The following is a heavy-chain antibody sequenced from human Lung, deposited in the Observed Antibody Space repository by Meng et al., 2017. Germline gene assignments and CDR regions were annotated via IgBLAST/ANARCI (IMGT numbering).Heavy chain of an antibody. Sequence: QVQLVQSGGEVKKPGASVKVSSKASGYIFTRYGITWVRQAPGQGLEWMGWISGYNGNTNYAQKLQGRVTMTTDTSTSTAYMELRSLRSDDTAVYYCARAEEEYCSGGSCPNFDFWGQGTLVTVSS. D-gene: IGHD2-15*01. CDR2: ISGYNGNT. J-gene: IGHJ4*02. CDR1: GYIFTRYG. CDR3: ARAEEEYCSGGSCPNFDF. V-gene: IGHV1-18*01.